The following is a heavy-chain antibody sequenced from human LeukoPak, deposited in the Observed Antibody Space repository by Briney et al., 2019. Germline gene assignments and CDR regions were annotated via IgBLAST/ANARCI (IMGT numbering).Heavy chain of an antibody. Sequence: ASVKVSCKASGYTFTSYGISWVRQAPGQGLEWMGWINPNSGGTNYAQKFQGRVTMTRDTSISTAYMELSRLRSDDTAVYYCARDLSLQRVVTPCYWGQGTLVTVSS. V-gene: IGHV1-2*02. J-gene: IGHJ4*02. CDR3: ARDLSLQRVVTPCY. D-gene: IGHD4-23*01. CDR2: INPNSGGT. CDR1: GYTFTSYG.